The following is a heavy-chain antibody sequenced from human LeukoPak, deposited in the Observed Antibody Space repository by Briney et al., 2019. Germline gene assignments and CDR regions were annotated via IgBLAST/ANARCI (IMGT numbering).Heavy chain of an antibody. CDR1: GFTFSDHY. V-gene: IGHV3-66*01. D-gene: IGHD4-17*01. CDR3: ARYHADSVAGFDP. J-gene: IGHJ5*02. CDR2: IYTGGST. Sequence: PGGSLRLSCAASGFTFSDHYMAWVRQAPGKGLEWVSVIYTGGSTHYADSVKDRFTISRDNSKSTLYLQMDSLTVEDTAVYHCARYHADSVAGFDPWGQGTQVTVSS.